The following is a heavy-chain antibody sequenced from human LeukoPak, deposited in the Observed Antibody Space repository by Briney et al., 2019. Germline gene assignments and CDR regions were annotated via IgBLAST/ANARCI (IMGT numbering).Heavy chain of an antibody. CDR1: GFAFSSYG. Sequence: GGSLRLSCAASGFAFSSYGVSWVRQAPGKGLEWVANIKHDGSEKYYVDSVKGRFTISRDNAKKSLYLEMNSLRAEDTAVYYCARVGYFAGYNWGQGTLVTVSS. V-gene: IGHV3-7*04. CDR3: ARVGYFAGYN. CDR2: IKHDGSEK. J-gene: IGHJ4*02. D-gene: IGHD3-9*01.